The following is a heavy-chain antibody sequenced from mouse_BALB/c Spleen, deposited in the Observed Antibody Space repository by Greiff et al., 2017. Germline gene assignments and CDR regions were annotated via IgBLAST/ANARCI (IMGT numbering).Heavy chain of an antibody. CDR1: GFTFSSYA. CDR2: ISSGGST. J-gene: IGHJ4*01. D-gene: IGHD2-1*01. CDR3: YYGNYVYAMDY. Sequence: EVQRVESGGGLVKPGGSLKLSCAASGFTFSSYAMSWVRQTPEKRLEWVASISSGGSTYYPDSVKGRFTISRDNARNILSLQMSSLRSEDTAMYYCYYGNYVYAMDYWGQGTSVTVSS. V-gene: IGHV5-6-5*01.